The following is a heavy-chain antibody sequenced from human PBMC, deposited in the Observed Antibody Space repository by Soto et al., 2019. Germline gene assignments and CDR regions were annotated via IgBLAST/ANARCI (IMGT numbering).Heavy chain of an antibody. CDR1: GGTFSSYA. J-gene: IGHJ4*02. D-gene: IGHD2-21*02. Sequence: QVQLVQSGAEVKKPGSSVKVSCKASGGTFSSYAISWVRQAPGQGLEWMGGIIPIFGTANYAQKFQGRVTITADESTSTAYMELSSLRSEETAVYYCARRGAYCGGDCYFDYWGQGTLVTVSS. V-gene: IGHV1-69*01. CDR3: ARRGAYCGGDCYFDY. CDR2: IIPIFGTA.